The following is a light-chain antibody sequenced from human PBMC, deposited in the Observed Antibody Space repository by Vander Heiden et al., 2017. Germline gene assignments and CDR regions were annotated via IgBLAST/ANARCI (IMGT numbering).Light chain of an antibody. V-gene: IGKV1-9*01. CDR2: AAS. Sequence: DIQLTQSPSFLSASVGDRLTITCRASQGISSYLAWYQQKPGKAPKLLIYAASTVQSGVPSRFSGSGSGTEFTLTISSLQPEDFATYYCQHLNSSPRTFGQGTKVDIK. CDR1: QGISSY. CDR3: QHLNSSPRT. J-gene: IGKJ2*01.